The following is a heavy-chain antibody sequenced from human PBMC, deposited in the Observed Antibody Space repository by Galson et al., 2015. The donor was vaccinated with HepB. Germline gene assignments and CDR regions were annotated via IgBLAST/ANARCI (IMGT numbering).Heavy chain of an antibody. CDR2: ISSSSSYI. D-gene: IGHD3-3*01. CDR3: ARDSRITIFGVVISEVAKESYGMDV. V-gene: IGHV3-21*01. Sequence: SLRLSCAASGFTFSSYSMNWVRQAPGKGLEWVSSISSSSSYIYYADSVKGRFTISRDNAKNSLYLQMNSLRAEDTAVYYCARDSRITIFGVVISEVAKESYGMDVWGQGTTVTVSS. J-gene: IGHJ6*02. CDR1: GFTFSSYS.